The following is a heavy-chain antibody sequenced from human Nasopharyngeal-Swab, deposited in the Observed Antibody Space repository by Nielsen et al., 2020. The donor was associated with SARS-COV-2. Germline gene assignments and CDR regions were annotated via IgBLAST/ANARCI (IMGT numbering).Heavy chain of an antibody. CDR2: IYDSGST. J-gene: IGHJ4*02. CDR3: ARDIRDNQFDS. CDR1: GDSIGSSASF. V-gene: IGHV4-39*07. D-gene: IGHD3-3*02. Sequence: SETLSLTCTVSGDSIGSSASFWVWIRQPPGKGLEWIWSIYDSGSTFYNSFLKSRVTISFDTSKNQFSLKLSSVTAADTAVYFCARDIRDNQFDSWGQGTLVTVSS.